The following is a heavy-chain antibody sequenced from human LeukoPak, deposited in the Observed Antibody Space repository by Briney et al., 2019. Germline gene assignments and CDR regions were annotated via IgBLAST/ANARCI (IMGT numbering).Heavy chain of an antibody. CDR3: AAAGGLVPAAHTYFDY. CDR1: GYTITDLS. V-gene: IGHV1-24*01. D-gene: IGHD2-2*01. J-gene: IGHJ4*02. Sequence: ASVKVSCKVSGYTITDLSMHWVRQAPGKGLEWMGGLDPEDGETIYAQKFQGRVTMTEDTSTDTAYMELSSLRSEDTAVYYCAAAGGLVPAAHTYFDYWGQGTLVTVSS. CDR2: LDPEDGET.